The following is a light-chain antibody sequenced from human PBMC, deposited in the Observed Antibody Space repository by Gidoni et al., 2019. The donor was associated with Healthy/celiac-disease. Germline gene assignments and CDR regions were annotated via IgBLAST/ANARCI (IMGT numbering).Light chain of an antibody. CDR1: QSISSY. CDR3: QQSYSTLLFT. CDR2: A. Sequence: DIQMTQSPSSLSASVGDRVTITCRASQSISSYLNWYQQKPGKAPKLLIYAADFTLTISSLQPEDFATYYCQQSYSTLLFTFGPGTKVDIK. V-gene: IGKV1-39*01. J-gene: IGKJ3*01.